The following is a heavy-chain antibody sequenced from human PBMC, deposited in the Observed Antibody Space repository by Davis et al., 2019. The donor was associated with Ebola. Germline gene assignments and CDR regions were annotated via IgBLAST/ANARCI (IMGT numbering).Heavy chain of an antibody. Sequence: GESLKISCVVSGFTFSSYAMNWVRQAPGKGLEWVSYITSSGSSKYYADSVKGRFTISRDNAKNSLYLQMNSLRAEDTAVYYCAKTSGWYNDYWGQGTLVTVSS. CDR3: AKTSGWYNDY. CDR1: GFTFSSYA. D-gene: IGHD6-19*01. J-gene: IGHJ4*02. CDR2: ITSSGSSK. V-gene: IGHV3-48*03.